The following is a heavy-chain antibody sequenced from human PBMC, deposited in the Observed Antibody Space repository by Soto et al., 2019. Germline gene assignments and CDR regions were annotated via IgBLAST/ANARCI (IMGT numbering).Heavy chain of an antibody. J-gene: IGHJ6*02. Sequence: PGGSLRLSCAASGFTFSSYEMNWVRQAPGKGLEWVSYISSSGSTIYYADSVEGRFTISRDNAKNSLYLQMNSLRAEDTAVYYCARDNGVLRFLEWWPMGVWGQGTTVTVSS. CDR2: ISSSGSTI. CDR1: GFTFSSYE. D-gene: IGHD3-3*01. V-gene: IGHV3-48*03. CDR3: ARDNGVLRFLEWWPMGV.